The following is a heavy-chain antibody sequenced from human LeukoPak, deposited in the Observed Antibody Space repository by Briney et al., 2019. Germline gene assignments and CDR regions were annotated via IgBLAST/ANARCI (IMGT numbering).Heavy chain of an antibody. CDR2: INHGRST. Sequence: PSETLSLTCAVYGGSFSAYFWSWIRQPPGKGLEWIGEINHGRSTNYNPSLKSRASISVDTSRNQFSLKLSSVSAADTAVYYCARGPPLTYYDGSGYYFFDYWGQGILVTVSS. D-gene: IGHD3-22*01. CDR1: GGSFSAYF. J-gene: IGHJ4*02. V-gene: IGHV4-34*01. CDR3: ARGPPLTYYDGSGYYFFDY.